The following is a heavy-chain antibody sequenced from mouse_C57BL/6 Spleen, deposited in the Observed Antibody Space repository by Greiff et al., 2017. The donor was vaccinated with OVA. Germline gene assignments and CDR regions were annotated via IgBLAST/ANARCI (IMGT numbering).Heavy chain of an antibody. CDR1: GFNIKDYY. CDR2: IDPEDGET. CDR3: AVSTVVDFDY. J-gene: IGHJ2*01. D-gene: IGHD1-1*01. V-gene: IGHV14-2*01. Sequence: EVQLQQSGAELVKPGASVKLSCIASGFNIKDYYMHWVKQRTEQGLEWIGRIDPEDGETKYAPEFQGKATITADTSSNTAYLQLSSLTSEDTAVEYCAVSTVVDFDYWGQGTTLTVSS.